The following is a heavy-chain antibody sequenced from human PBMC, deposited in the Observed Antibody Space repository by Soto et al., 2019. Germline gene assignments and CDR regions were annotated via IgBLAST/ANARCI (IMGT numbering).Heavy chain of an antibody. CDR3: ARHFEYYDILTGYYNYGMDV. CDR1: GGSISSGGYF. V-gene: IGHV4-30-2*01. Sequence: SETLSLTCAVSGGSISSGGYFWSWIRQPPGKGLEWIGYIYHSGSTYYNPSLKSRVTISVDTSKNQFSLKLSSVTAADTAVYYCARHFEYYDILTGYYNYGMDVWGQGTTVTVSS. CDR2: IYHSGST. J-gene: IGHJ6*02. D-gene: IGHD3-9*01.